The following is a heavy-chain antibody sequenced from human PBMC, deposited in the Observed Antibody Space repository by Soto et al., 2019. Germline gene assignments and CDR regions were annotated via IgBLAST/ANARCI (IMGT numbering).Heavy chain of an antibody. V-gene: IGHV1-69*13. J-gene: IGHJ4*02. D-gene: IGHD3-22*01. CDR2: IIPIFGTA. CDR1: GGTFSSYA. CDR3: ASSSVTYYYDSSGHSATKLGY. Sequence: SVKVSCKASGGTFSSYAISWVRQAPGQGLEWMGGIIPIFGTANYAQKFQGRVTITADESTSTAYMELSSLRSEDTAVYYCASSSVTYYYDSSGHSATKLGYWGQGTLVTVSS.